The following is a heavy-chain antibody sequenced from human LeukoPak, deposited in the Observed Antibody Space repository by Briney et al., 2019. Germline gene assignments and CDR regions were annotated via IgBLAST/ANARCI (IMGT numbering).Heavy chain of an antibody. V-gene: IGHV1-69*01. CDR2: IIPIFGTA. CDR1: GGTFSSYA. D-gene: IGHD3-22*01. Sequence: ASVKVPCKASGGTFSSYAISWVRQAPGQGLEWMGGIIPIFGTANYAQKFQGRVTITADESTSTAYMELSSLRSEDTAVYYCASDTDYYDSSGYGATFDIWGQGTMVTVSS. CDR3: ASDTDYYDSSGYGATFDI. J-gene: IGHJ3*02.